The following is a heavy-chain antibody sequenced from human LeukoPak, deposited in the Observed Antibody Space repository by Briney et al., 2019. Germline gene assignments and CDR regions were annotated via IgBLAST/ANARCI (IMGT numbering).Heavy chain of an antibody. J-gene: IGHJ6*02. CDR3: ARGGGLDV. CDR2: IKEDGSKK. Sequence: GGSLRLSCAASGFTFSSYSMNWIRQAPGKGLEWVANIKEDGSKKNYVDSVKGRFTISRDNAKNSLYLQMSNLRAEDTAVYFCARGGGLDVWGQGATVTVSS. D-gene: IGHD3-16*01. V-gene: IGHV3-7*03. CDR1: GFTFSSYS.